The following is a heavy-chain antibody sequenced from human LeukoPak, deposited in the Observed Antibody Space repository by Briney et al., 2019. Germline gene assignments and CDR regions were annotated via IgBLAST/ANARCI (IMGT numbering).Heavy chain of an antibody. J-gene: IGHJ3*02. CDR1: GYTFTGYY. V-gene: IGHV1-2*02. Sequence: ASVKVSCKTSGYTFTGYYIHWVRQAPGQGPEWMGWISPNSVGTNYAQKLQDRVSMTRDTSINTAYMELSRLRSDDTAVYYCVRDGSFDIWGQGTMVTVSS. CDR2: ISPNSVGT. CDR3: VRDGSFDI. D-gene: IGHD3-10*01.